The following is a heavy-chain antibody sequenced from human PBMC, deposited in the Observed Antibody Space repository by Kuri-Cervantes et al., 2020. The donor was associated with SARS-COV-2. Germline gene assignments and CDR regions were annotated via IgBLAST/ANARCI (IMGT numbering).Heavy chain of an antibody. CDR2: IKQDGSEK. V-gene: IGHV3-7*01. CDR3: ASNLSGYPEYDY. Sequence: GGSLRLSCVASGFSFSDAWMSWVRQAPGKGLEWVANIKQDGSEKYYVDSVKGRFTISRDNSKNTLYLQMNSLRAEDTAVYYCASNLSGYPEYDYWGQGTLVTVSS. CDR1: GFSFSDAW. J-gene: IGHJ4*02. D-gene: IGHD3-22*01.